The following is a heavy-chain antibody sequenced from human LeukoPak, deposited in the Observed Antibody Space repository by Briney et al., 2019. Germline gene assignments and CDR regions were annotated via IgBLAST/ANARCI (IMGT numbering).Heavy chain of an antibody. J-gene: IGHJ6*02. CDR3: ARDTYQLTCTSTSCCPYGMDV. D-gene: IGHD2-2*01. CDR1: GFTFSSYG. V-gene: IGHV3-33*01. Sequence: GRSLRLSCAASGFTFSSYGMHWVRQAPGKGLEWVAVIWYDGSNKYYADSVKGRFTISRDNSKNTLYLQMNSLRAEDTAVYYCARDTYQLTCTSTSCCPYGMDVWGQGTTVTVSS. CDR2: IWYDGSNK.